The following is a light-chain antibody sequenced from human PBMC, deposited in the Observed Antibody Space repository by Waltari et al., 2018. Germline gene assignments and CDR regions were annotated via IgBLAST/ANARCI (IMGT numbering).Light chain of an antibody. V-gene: IGLV2-11*01. J-gene: IGLJ7*01. CDR1: SSDVGNYNL. CDR2: DVV. Sequence: QSALTQPRSVSGSPGQSVTIPRSGTSSDVGNYNLFSWYQQHPGNAPKLLIYDVVKRPSGVPDRFSGSKSGNTASLTISGLQTEDEGDYYCCSYAGSYTFVFGGGTQLTVL. CDR3: CSYAGSYTFV.